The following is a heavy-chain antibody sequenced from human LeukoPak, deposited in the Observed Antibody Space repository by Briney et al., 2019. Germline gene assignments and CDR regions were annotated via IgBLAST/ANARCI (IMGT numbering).Heavy chain of an antibody. CDR1: GFTSSSYW. CDR2: IKQDGSEK. D-gene: IGHD3-10*01. V-gene: IGHV3-7*03. CDR3: AKDPHYYGSGSS. J-gene: IGHJ5*02. Sequence: GGSLRLSCAASGFTSSSYWMSWVRQAPGKGLEWVANIKQDGSEKYYVDSVKGRFTISRDNAKNSLYLQMNSLRAEDTAVYYCAKDPHYYGSGSSWGQGTLVTVSS.